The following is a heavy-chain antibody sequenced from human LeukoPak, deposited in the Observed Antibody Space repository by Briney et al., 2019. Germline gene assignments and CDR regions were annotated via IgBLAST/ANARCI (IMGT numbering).Heavy chain of an antibody. CDR1: GDSIITSTYY. D-gene: IGHD3-10*01. CDR3: ARHLIVMVRGVITDYFDY. V-gene: IGHV4-39*01. Sequence: PSETLSLTCTVSGDSIITSTYYWGWIRQPPGKGLEWIGTIYYNGNTYHNPSLKSRVTISVDTSKNQFSLKLSSVTAADTAVYYCARHLIVMVRGVITDYFDYWGQGTLVSVPS. CDR2: IYYNGNT. J-gene: IGHJ4*02.